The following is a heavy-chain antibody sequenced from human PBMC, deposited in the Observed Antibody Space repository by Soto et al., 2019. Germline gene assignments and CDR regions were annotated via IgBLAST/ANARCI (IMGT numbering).Heavy chain of an antibody. CDR2: VSAYNRNT. CDR1: GYTFRNYG. Sequence: QVQLVQSGGEVKKPGASVKVSCEAYGYTFRNYGITWVRQVPGQGLEWMGWVSAYNRNTNDARKFEERVTMTTDTSTSTAYMELRSLKSDDTAIYFCARVSQWEPLPYWGQGTLVTVSS. D-gene: IGHD1-26*01. J-gene: IGHJ4*02. V-gene: IGHV1-18*01. CDR3: ARVSQWEPLPY.